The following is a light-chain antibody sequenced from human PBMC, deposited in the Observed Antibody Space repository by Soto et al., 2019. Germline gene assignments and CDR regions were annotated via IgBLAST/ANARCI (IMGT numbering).Light chain of an antibody. J-gene: IGKJ4*01. Sequence: EIVMTQSPATLPVSPGETATLSCRASHNVNSNIAWYQQRPGQAPRLLIYGASTRATGIPARFSGSGSGTEFTITISSLQSEDFAVYYCQQYQNWPLAFGGGTKVDIK. CDR2: GAS. CDR1: HNVNSN. CDR3: QQYQNWPLA. V-gene: IGKV3-15*01.